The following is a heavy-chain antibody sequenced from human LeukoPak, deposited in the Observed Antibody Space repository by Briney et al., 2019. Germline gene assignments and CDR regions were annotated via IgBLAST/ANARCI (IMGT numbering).Heavy chain of an antibody. V-gene: IGHV3-21*01. J-gene: IGHJ6*03. Sequence: GGSLRFSCAASGCTFSSYNMNWVRRTPGKGLEWVSSITSSSIYMFYADSVRGRFTISRDNAENSLYLQMNSLRDEDTAVYYCARDPYSGGYGAYYYYYMDVWGKGTTVTVSS. D-gene: IGHD6-19*01. CDR3: ARDPYSGGYGAYYYYYMDV. CDR1: GCTFSSYN. CDR2: ITSSSIYM.